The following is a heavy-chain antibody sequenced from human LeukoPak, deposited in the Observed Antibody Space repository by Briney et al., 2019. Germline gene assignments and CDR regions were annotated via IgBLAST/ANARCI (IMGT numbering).Heavy chain of an antibody. D-gene: IGHD1-20*01. CDR3: ARGYNLNVRGPLDY. J-gene: IGHJ4*02. Sequence: GGSLRLSCAASGFTFSGYSMHWVRQAPGKGLEYVSAISSNGGTTYYADSVKGRFTLSRDNSKNTLYLQMGSLRAEDMAVYYCARGYNLNVRGPLDYWGQGTLVTVSS. CDR2: ISSNGGTT. CDR1: GFTFSGYS. V-gene: IGHV3-64*02.